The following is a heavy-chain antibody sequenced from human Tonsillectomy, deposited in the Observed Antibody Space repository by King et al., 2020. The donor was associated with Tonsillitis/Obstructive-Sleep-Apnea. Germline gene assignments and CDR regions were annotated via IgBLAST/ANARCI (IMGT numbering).Heavy chain of an antibody. V-gene: IGHV5-10-1*01. J-gene: IGHJ4*02. CDR3: ARREPYYYDSSGYLFDY. Sequence: VQLVQAGAEVKKPGESLRISWKGSGYSFTSYWISWVRQMPGKGLEWMGRIDPSDSYTNYSPSFQGHVTISADKSISTAYLQWSSLKASDTAMYYCARREPYYYDSSGYLFDYWGQGTLVTVSS. CDR1: GYSFTSYW. CDR2: IDPSDSYT. D-gene: IGHD3-22*01.